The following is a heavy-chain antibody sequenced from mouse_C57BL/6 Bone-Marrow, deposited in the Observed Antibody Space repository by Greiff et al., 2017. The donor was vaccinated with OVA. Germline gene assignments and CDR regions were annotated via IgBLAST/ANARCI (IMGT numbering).Heavy chain of an antibody. D-gene: IGHD2-4*01. CDR2: INPNNGGT. V-gene: IGHV1-26*01. J-gene: IGHJ4*01. CDR1: GYTFTDYY. CDR3: ARVGMDDYDGGGVDY. Sequence: EVQLQQSGPELVKPGASVKISCKASGYTFTDYYMNWVKQSHGKSLEWIGDINPNNGGTSYNQKFKGKATLTVDKSSSTAYMELRSLTSEDSAVYYCARVGMDDYDGGGVDYWGQGTSVTVSS.